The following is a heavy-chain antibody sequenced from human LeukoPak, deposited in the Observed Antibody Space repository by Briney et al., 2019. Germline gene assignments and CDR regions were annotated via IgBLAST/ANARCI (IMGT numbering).Heavy chain of an antibody. CDR1: GGTFSSYA. J-gene: IGHJ6*03. D-gene: IGHD3-22*01. Sequence: SVKVSCKASGGTFSSYAISWVRQAPGQGLEWMGGIIPIFGTANYAQKFQGSVTITTDQSTSTAYMELSSLRSEDTAVYYCARGQTYYYDSSGYSFYYYYYMDVWGKGTTVTVSS. CDR2: IIPIFGTA. V-gene: IGHV1-69*05. CDR3: ARGQTYYYDSSGYSFYYYYYMDV.